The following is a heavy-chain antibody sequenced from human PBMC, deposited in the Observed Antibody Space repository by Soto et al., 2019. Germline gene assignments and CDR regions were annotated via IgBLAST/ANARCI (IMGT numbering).Heavy chain of an antibody. Sequence: LRLSCAASGFTFSSYAMHWVRQAPGKGLEWVAVISYDGSNKYYADSVKGRFTISRDNSKNTLYLQMNSLRAEDTAVYYCARDGTVTYGMDVWGQGTTVTVSS. D-gene: IGHD4-4*01. CDR2: ISYDGSNK. CDR1: GFTFSSYA. J-gene: IGHJ6*02. CDR3: ARDGTVTYGMDV. V-gene: IGHV3-30-3*01.